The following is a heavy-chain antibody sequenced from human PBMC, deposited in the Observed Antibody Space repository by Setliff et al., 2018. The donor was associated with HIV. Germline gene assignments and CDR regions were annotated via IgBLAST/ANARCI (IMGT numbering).Heavy chain of an antibody. CDR1: GDSVSSRSYY. D-gene: IGHD3-10*01. CDR3: ARVRRFGEFSPNYYGMDV. J-gene: IGHJ6*02. V-gene: IGHV4-61*01. CDR2: IYYSGST. Sequence: PSETLSLTCTVSGDSVSSRSYYWSWIRQPPGKGLEWIGYIYYSGSTNYNPSLKSRVTISVDTSKNQFSLKLSSVTAADTAIYYCARVRRFGEFSPNYYGMDVWGQGTTVTVSS.